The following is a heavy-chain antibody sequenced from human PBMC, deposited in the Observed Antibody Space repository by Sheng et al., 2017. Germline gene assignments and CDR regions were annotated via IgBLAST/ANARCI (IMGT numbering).Heavy chain of an antibody. J-gene: IGHJ2*01. CDR3: ARDGSSLDSGSYPRGYWYFDL. CDR2: IYTSGST. V-gene: IGHV4-4*07. CDR1: GGSISSYY. D-gene: IGHD1-26*01. Sequence: QVQLQESGPGLVKPSETLSLTCTVSGGSISSYYWSWIRQPAGKGLEWIGRIYTSGSTNYNPSLKSRVTMSVDTSKNQFSLKLSSVTAADTAVYYCARDGSSLDSGSYPRGYWYFDLWGRGTLVTVSS.